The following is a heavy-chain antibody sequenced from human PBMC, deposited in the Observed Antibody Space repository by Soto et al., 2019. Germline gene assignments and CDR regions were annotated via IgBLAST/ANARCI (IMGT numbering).Heavy chain of an antibody. CDR1: GGSVSSDAYY. CDR3: AKGFSSGWYVDS. V-gene: IGHV4-61*08. Sequence: QVQLQESGPGLVKPSGTLSLTCSVSGGSVSSDAYYWSWIRQPPGKTLEWIGFILSGGGTSNHPCLRSRLSISVDTSRNQFSLRLTSVTASDTGVYFCAKGFSSGWYVDSCGRGNLVTVSS. CDR2: ILSGGGT. D-gene: IGHD6-19*01. J-gene: IGHJ4*02.